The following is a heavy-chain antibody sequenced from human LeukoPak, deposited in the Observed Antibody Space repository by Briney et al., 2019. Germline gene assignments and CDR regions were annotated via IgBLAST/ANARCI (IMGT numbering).Heavy chain of an antibody. Sequence: ASVKVSCKASGYTFTSYGISWVRQAPGQGLEWMGWISAYNGNTNYAQKLQGRVTMTTDTSTSTAYMDLRSLRSDDTAVYYCAREFCSTTSCPGWGAFDIWGQGTMVTVSS. CDR2: ISAYNGNT. CDR3: AREFCSTTSCPGWGAFDI. J-gene: IGHJ3*02. V-gene: IGHV1-18*01. CDR1: GYTFTSYG. D-gene: IGHD2-2*01.